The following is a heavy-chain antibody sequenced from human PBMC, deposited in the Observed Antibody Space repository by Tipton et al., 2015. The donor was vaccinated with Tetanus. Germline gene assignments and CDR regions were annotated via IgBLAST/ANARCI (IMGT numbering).Heavy chain of an antibody. CDR2: IYDSGTT. J-gene: IGHJ6*02. CDR1: GGSISSGGYY. V-gene: IGHV4-31*09. D-gene: IGHD3-9*01. Sequence: TLSLTCTVSGGSISSGGYYWSWIRQHPGKGLEWIGYIYDSGTTYSNPSLKSRVTISVGETKRQFSLNLTSVTAADTAVYYCARYNSYLYAMDVWGQGTTVAVSS. CDR3: ARYNSYLYAMDV.